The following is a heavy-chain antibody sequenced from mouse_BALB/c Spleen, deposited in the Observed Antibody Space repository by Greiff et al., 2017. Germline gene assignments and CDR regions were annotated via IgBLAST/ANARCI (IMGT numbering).Heavy chain of an antibody. D-gene: IGHD2-13*01. J-gene: IGHJ2*01. CDR2: INPSNGRI. CDR1: GYTFTRHC. CDR3: GRDGDS. Sequence: QVQLQQPGAELVKPGASVKLSCKASGYTFTRHCIHWVKQKPGQGLEWIGEINPSNGRINYNEKFKSKATLTVDKSSSTAYMHLSGLTSEDSAVYYCGRDGDSWGQGTPLTVSS. V-gene: IGHV1S81*02.